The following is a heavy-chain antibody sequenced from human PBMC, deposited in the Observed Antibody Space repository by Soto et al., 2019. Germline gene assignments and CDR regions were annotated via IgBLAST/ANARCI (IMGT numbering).Heavy chain of an antibody. D-gene: IGHD5-12*01. CDR2: TYFRSKWYN. CDR1: GDSVSSNTAS. CDR3: AKGDNLGPKTGYAFDP. V-gene: IGHV6-1*01. J-gene: IGHJ5*02. Sequence: SQTLSRTCAISGDSVSSNTASWNWIRQSPSRGLEWPGRTYFRSKWYNDYAVSVKSRIIINPDTSNNQFSLQLNSVTPEDTAVYFCAKGDNLGPKTGYAFDPWGQGIMVTVSS.